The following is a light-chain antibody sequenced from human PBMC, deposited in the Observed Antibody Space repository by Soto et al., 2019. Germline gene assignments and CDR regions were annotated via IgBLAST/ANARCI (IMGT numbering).Light chain of an antibody. V-gene: IGKV3-15*01. CDR1: QSVSSN. J-gene: IGKJ4*01. CDR3: QQYDNLPLT. Sequence: MTQSPAPLSVSPGESATVSCRASQSVSSNLAWYQQKPGQAPRLLIYDASNLETGVPSRFSGSGSGTDFTFTISSLQPEDIATYYCQQYDNLPLTFGGGTKVDIK. CDR2: DAS.